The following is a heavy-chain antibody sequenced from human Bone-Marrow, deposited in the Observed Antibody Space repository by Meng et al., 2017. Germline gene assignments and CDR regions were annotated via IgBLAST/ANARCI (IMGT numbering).Heavy chain of an antibody. D-gene: IGHD3-16*01. J-gene: IGHJ6*02. Sequence: GESLKISCAAAGLSFSNCWMSWVRQAPGKGLEWVAYINQDGSETNYVESVKGRFSISRDNAKNSLCLQMNSLRAEDTAVYYCARDLGGGFNYYYGMDVWGQGTTVTVSS. CDR2: INQDGSET. CDR1: GLSFSNCW. V-gene: IGHV3-7*01. CDR3: ARDLGGGFNYYYGMDV.